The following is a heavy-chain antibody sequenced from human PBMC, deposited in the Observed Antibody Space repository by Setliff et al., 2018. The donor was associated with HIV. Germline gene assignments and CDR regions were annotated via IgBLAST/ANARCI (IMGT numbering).Heavy chain of an antibody. CDR2: IYWNDDK. CDR1: GFSLSTSGVG. D-gene: IGHD4-17*01. J-gene: IGHJ4*02. V-gene: IGHV2-5*01. Sequence: SGPTLVNPTQTLTLTCTFSGFSLSTSGVGVGWIRQPPGKALEWLALIYWNDDKRYSPSLKSRLTITKDTSKNQVVLTMTNMDPVDTDTYYCAHRPPYGDYFAYYFDYWGQGTLVTVSS. CDR3: AHRPPYGDYFAYYFDY.